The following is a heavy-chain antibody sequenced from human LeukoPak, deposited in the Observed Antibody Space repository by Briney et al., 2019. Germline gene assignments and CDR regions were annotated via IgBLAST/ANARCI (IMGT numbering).Heavy chain of an antibody. V-gene: IGHV3-7*01. CDR2: TNEAGGDK. J-gene: IGHJ4*02. D-gene: IGHD1-1*01. CDR3: AIPTTGRGSFVS. CDR1: GFTFSDFW. Sequence: GGSLRLSCAASGFTFSDFWMSWVRQAPGKGLECVASTNEAGGDKLYVDSVNGRFTISRDNSKNSLSLQMNSLTAEDTAIYYCAIPTTGRGSFVSWGEGTLVSVSS.